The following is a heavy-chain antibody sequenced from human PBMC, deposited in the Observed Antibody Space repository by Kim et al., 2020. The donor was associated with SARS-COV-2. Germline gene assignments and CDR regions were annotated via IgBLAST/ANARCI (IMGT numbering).Heavy chain of an antibody. V-gene: IGHV4-38-2*02. D-gene: IGHD6-19*01. CDR2: IYHSGST. CDR1: GYSISSGYY. Sequence: SETLSLTCTVSGYSISSGYYWGWIRQPPGKGLEWIGSIYHSGSTYYNPSLKSRVTISVDTSKNQFSLKLSSVTAADTAVYYCARGQWLVGAFDIWGQGT. J-gene: IGHJ3*02. CDR3: ARGQWLVGAFDI.